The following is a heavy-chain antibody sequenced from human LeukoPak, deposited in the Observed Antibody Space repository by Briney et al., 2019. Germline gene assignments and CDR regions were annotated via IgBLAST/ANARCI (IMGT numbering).Heavy chain of an antibody. V-gene: IGHV4-30-4*01. D-gene: IGHD3-3*01. CDR3: ARAPYDFWSGPPSSFDY. CDR2: IYYSGST. CDR1: GGSISSGDYY. J-gene: IGHJ4*02. Sequence: SETLSLTCTVSGGSISSGDYYWSWIRQPPGKGLEWIGYIYYSGSTYYNPSLKSRVTISVDTSKNQFSLKLSSVTAADTAVYYCARAPYDFWSGPPSSFDYWGQGTLVTVSS.